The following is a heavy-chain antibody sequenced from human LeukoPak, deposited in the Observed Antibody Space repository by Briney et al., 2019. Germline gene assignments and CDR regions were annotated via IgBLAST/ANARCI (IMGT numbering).Heavy chain of an antibody. CDR2: IYHSGST. V-gene: IGHV4-4*02. Sequence: SGTLSLICAVSGGSISSSNWWSWVRQPPGKGLEWIGEIYHSGSTNYNPSLKSRVTISVDTSNNQFSLKLSSVTAADTAVYYCARGSRGYSYGWGQGTLVTVSS. CDR1: GGSISSSNW. D-gene: IGHD5-18*01. CDR3: ARGSRGYSYG. J-gene: IGHJ4*02.